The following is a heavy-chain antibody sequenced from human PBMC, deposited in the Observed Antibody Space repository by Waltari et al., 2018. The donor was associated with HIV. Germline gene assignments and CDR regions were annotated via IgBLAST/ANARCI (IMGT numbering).Heavy chain of an antibody. CDR3: AKSQGSGTYYYGMDV. Sequence: EVQLLESGGGLVQPGGSLRLSCAASGFTFSSYALSWVRQAPGKGLEWVSAISGSGCSTYYADSVKGRFTISRDNSKNTLYLQMNSLRAEDTAVYYCAKSQGSGTYYYGMDVWGQGTTVTVSS. V-gene: IGHV3-23*01. CDR1: GFTFSSYA. J-gene: IGHJ6*02. D-gene: IGHD3-10*01. CDR2: ISGSGCST.